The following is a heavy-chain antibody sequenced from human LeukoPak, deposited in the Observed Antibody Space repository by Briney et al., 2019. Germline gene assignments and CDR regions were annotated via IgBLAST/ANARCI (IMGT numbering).Heavy chain of an antibody. V-gene: IGHV1-8*01. Sequence: SVKVSCKASGYTFTSYDINWVRQATGQGLEWMGWMNPNSGNTGYAQKFQGRVTMTKNTSISTAYMELSSLRSEDTAVYYCARGSYYGDYGGYWGQGTLVTVSS. D-gene: IGHD4-17*01. CDR2: MNPNSGNT. CDR1: GYTFTSYD. CDR3: ARGSYYGDYGGY. J-gene: IGHJ4*02.